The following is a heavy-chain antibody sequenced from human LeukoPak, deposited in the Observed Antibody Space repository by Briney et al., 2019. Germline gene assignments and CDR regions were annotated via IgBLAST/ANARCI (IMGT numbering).Heavy chain of an antibody. J-gene: IGHJ4*02. Sequence: SWVRQPPGKGLEWIGEFYDGWSTNYNPSLKSRVTISVDKSNNQFYLKLNSVTAADTAVYYCARHQVGANTFDYWGQGTLVTVSS. V-gene: IGHV4-4*02. CDR3: ARHQVGANTFDY. CDR2: FYDGWST. D-gene: IGHD1-26*01.